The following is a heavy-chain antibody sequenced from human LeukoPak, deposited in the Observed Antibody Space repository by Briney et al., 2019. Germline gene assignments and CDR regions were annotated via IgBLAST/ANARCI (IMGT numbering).Heavy chain of an antibody. V-gene: IGHV3-7*01. CDR2: INQDAGST. D-gene: IGHD2-15*01. CDR1: VFSFTSYW. J-gene: IGHJ3*02. CDR3: ARDPGWSSFDI. Sequence: GGSLRLFFLASVFSFTSYWMSWVRQAPAKGLEFVANINQDAGSTNYVDSVKGRFTILRENAETSLYLQMSSLRGEDTALYYCARDPGWSSFDIWGKGIMVTVSS.